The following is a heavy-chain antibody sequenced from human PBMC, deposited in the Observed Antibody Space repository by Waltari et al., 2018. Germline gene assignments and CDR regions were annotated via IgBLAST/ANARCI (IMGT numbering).Heavy chain of an antibody. CDR1: GGTFSSYA. D-gene: IGHD2-2*01. Sequence: QVQLVQSGAEVKKPGSSVKVSCKASGGTFSSYAISWVRQAPGQGLEWMGGIIPIFGTANYAQKFQGRVTITADESTSTAYMELSSLRSEDTAVYYCARDLRIENFSIVVVPAAEWGQGTMVTVSS. J-gene: IGHJ3*01. CDR3: ARDLRIENFSIVVVPAAE. V-gene: IGHV1-69*01. CDR2: IIPIFGTA.